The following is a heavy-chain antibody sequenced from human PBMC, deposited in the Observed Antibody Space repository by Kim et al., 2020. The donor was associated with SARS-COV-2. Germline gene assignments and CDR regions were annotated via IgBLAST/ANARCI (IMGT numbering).Heavy chain of an antibody. J-gene: IGHJ4*02. CDR2: INHSGST. CDR1: GGSFSGYY. CDR3: ARGFGTGYYTPVGY. Sequence: SETLSLTCAVYGGSFSGYYWSWIRQPPGKGLEWIGEINHSGSTNYNPSLKSRVTISVDTSKNQFSLKLSSVTAADTAVYYCARGFGTGYYTPVGYWGQGALVTVSS. D-gene: IGHD3-3*01. V-gene: IGHV4-34*01.